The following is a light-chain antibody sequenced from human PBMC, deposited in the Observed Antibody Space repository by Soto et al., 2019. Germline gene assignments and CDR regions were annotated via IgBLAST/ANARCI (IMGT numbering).Light chain of an antibody. CDR3: SSYAASSNFYFG. V-gene: IGLV2-8*01. CDR2: EVT. Sequence: QSALTQPPSASGSPGQSVTISCTGTSSDAGGYNYVSWYQQYPGRDPKLMMYEVTKRPSGVPNRLSGSKSGNTASLTVSGLQAEDEGDDDCSSYAASSNFYFGFGGGTKQTVL. J-gene: IGLJ3*02. CDR1: SSDAGGYNY.